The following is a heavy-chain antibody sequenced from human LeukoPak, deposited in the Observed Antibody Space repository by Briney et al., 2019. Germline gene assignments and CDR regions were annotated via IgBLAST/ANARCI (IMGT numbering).Heavy chain of an antibody. J-gene: IGHJ4*02. Sequence: PSETLSLTCTVSGGSISSSSYYWGWIRQPPGKGLEWIGSIYYSGSTYYNPSVKSRVTISVDTSKNQFSLKLSSVTAADTAVYYCARQYGDYVDYWGQGTLVTVSS. D-gene: IGHD4-17*01. CDR3: ARQYGDYVDY. CDR2: IYYSGST. V-gene: IGHV4-39*01. CDR1: GGSISSSSYY.